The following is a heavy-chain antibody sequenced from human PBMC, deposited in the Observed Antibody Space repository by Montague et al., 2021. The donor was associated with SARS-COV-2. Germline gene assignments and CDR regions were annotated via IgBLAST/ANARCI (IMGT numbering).Heavy chain of an antibody. CDR3: AKGRYSAYVLDY. Sequence: SLRLSCPASGFTFNSYFMSWVRQSPGKGLEWVSVIYSGDRGTYYADAVKGRFTISRDNSKNTLYLQMHSLRAEDTAKYYCAKGRYSAYVLDYWGPGTQVTVSS. CDR1: GFTFNSYF. V-gene: IGHV3-23*03. CDR2: IYSGDRGT. D-gene: IGHD5-18*01. J-gene: IGHJ4*02.